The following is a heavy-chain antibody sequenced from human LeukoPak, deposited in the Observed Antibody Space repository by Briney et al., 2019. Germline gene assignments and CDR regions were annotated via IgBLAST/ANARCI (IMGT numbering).Heavy chain of an antibody. CDR2: ISDSGGST. CDR3: AKDGYCSGGSCYSDAFDI. CDR1: GFTFSTYA. Sequence: GGSLRLSCAASGFTFSTYAMSWVRQAPGKGLEWVSGISDSGGSTYYADSVKGRFTISRGNSKNTLYLRMNSLRAEDTAVYYCAKDGYCSGGSCYSDAFDIWGQGTMVTVPS. V-gene: IGHV3-23*01. D-gene: IGHD2-15*01. J-gene: IGHJ3*02.